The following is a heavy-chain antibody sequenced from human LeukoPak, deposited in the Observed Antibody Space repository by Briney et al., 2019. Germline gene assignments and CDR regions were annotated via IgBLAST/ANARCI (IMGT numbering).Heavy chain of an antibody. J-gene: IGHJ4*02. V-gene: IGHV4-59*08. CDR3: ARHNYGDYFPALSLDY. D-gene: IGHD4-17*01. CDR1: GDSISDYY. Sequence: KPSETLSLTCTVSGDSISDYYWSWIRQPPGKGLEWIGYIYYSGSTNYNPSLKSRVTISVDTSKNQFSLKLRSVTAADTAVYYCARHNYGDYFPALSLDYWGQGTLVTVSS. CDR2: IYYSGST.